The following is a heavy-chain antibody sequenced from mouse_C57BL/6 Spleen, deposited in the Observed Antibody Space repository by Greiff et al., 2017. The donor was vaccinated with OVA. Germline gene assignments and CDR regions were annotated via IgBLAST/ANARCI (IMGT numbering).Heavy chain of an antibody. CDR1: GFSLTSYA. J-gene: IGHJ3*01. CDR3: ARNDDGRAWFAY. D-gene: IGHD2-3*01. V-gene: IGHV2-9-1*01. Sequence: VKLVESGPGLVASSQSLSITCTVSGFSLTSYAISWVRQPPGKGLEWLGVIWTGGGTNYNSALKSRLSISKDNSKSQVFLKMNSLQTDDTARYYCARNDDGRAWFAYWGQGTLVTVSA. CDR2: IWTGGGT.